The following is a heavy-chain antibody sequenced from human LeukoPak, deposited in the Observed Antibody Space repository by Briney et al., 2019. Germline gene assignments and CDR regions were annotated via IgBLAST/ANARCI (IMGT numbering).Heavy chain of an antibody. CDR3: ARGWDDYAHFDY. CDR1: GFTFSSYA. Sequence: GESLKISCVASGFTFSSYAMHWVRQAPVKGLEWVAVISYDGSNKYYADSVKGRFTISRDNSKNTLYLQMNSLRAEDTAVYYCARGWDDYAHFDYWGQGTLVTISS. CDR2: ISYDGSNK. J-gene: IGHJ4*02. V-gene: IGHV3-30-3*01. D-gene: IGHD4-17*01.